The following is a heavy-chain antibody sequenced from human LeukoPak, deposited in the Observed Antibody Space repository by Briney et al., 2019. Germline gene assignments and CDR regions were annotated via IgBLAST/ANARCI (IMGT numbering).Heavy chain of an antibody. CDR2: ISYDGSNK. D-gene: IGHD4-23*01. Sequence: GRSLRLSCAASGFTFSSYAMRWVRQAPGKGLEWVAVISYDGSNKYYADSVKGRFTISRDNSKNTLYLQMNIMRAEEKAVYYCGRDRGALVTAGSASYGIDGLGRGTTVTVSS. CDR1: GFTFSSYA. CDR3: GRDRGALVTAGSASYGIDG. J-gene: IGHJ6*01. V-gene: IGHV3-30*04.